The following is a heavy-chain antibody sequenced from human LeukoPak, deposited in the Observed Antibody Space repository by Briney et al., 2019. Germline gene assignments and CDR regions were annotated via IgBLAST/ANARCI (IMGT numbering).Heavy chain of an antibody. CDR2: IYYSGNT. D-gene: IGHD3-3*01. CDR1: GGSISSSSYY. J-gene: IGHJ6*03. V-gene: IGHV4-39*07. CDR3: AKLLYLLGDYYMDV. Sequence: PSETLSLTCAVSGGSISSSSYYWGWIRQPPGKGLEWIGSIYYSGNTYYNPSLKSRVTISVDTSKNHSSLKLSSVTAADKAVYYCAKLLYLLGDYYMDVWGKGTTVTISS.